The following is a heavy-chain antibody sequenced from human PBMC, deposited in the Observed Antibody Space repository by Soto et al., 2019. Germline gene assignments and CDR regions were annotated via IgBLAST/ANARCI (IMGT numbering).Heavy chain of an antibody. V-gene: IGHV1-18*01. D-gene: IGHD4-4*01. CDR2: ISAYSAET. CDR1: GYTFTNYG. Sequence: ASVKVSCKASGYTFTNYGISWVRQAPEQGLEWMGWISAYSAETNYAQKLQGRVTMTTDTSTSTAYMELRSLRSDDTAVYYCAKTTVPTYYYYGMDVCGQRTTVTVSS. J-gene: IGHJ6*02. CDR3: AKTTVPTYYYYGMDV.